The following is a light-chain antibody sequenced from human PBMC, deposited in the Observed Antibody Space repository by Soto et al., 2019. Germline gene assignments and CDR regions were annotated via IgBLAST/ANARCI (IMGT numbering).Light chain of an antibody. Sequence: DIQMTQSPSSLSASVGDRVTITCQASQDISNYLNWYQQEPGKAPKLLIYDESNLETGVPSRFSGSGSGTDFTFTISSLQPEDIATYYCQQYDNLPLTFGPGTKVDI. CDR3: QQYDNLPLT. J-gene: IGKJ3*01. CDR1: QDISNY. CDR2: DES. V-gene: IGKV1-33*01.